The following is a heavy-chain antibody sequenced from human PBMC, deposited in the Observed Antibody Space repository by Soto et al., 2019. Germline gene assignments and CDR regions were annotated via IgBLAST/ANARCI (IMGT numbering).Heavy chain of an antibody. CDR3: ARGGSGSYYFDD. V-gene: IGHV3-64*01. CDR1: GFTFSSYA. CDR2: ISSNGGST. Sequence: EVQLVESGGGLVQPGGSLRLSCAASGFTFSSYAMHWVRQAPGKGLEYVSAISSNGGSTYYANSVKGRFTISRDTAKNTLYLQMGSLRAEDMAVYYCARGGSGSYYFDDWGQGTLVTVSS. D-gene: IGHD3-10*01. J-gene: IGHJ4*02.